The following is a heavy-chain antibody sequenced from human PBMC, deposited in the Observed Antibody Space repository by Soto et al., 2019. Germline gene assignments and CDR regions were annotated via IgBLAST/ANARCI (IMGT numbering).Heavy chain of an antibody. D-gene: IGHD3-22*01. CDR2: ISYDGSDK. J-gene: IGHJ5*02. Sequence: QVQLVESGGGVVQPGKSLRLSCEASGFTFSRDAMFWVRQAPGRGLEWVAVISYDGSDKYYADFAKGRFTISRDNSRDTLYLKMDSLTLEDTAVYYCARDWGYDSSFNWFDPWGQGTPVSVSS. V-gene: IGHV3-30*04. CDR3: ARDWGYDSSFNWFDP. CDR1: GFTFSRDA.